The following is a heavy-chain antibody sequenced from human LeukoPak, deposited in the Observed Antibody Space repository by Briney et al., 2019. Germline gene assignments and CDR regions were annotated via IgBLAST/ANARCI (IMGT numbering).Heavy chain of an antibody. CDR2: IYPGDSDT. V-gene: IGHV5-51*01. D-gene: IGHD5-12*01. J-gene: IGHJ4*02. CDR1: GSSFTTYW. Sequence: GEPLKTSAKASGSSFTTYWIGWVRQMPGKGLEWMGIIYPGDSDTRYSPSFQGQVTISADKSISTAYLQWSSLKASDTAIYYCARPSVGGYAKPFDYWGQGTLVTVSS. CDR3: ARPSVGGYAKPFDY.